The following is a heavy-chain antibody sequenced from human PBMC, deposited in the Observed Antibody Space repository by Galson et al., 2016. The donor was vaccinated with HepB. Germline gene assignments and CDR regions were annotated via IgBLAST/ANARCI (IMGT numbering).Heavy chain of an antibody. J-gene: IGHJ4*02. Sequence: SLRLSCAASGFTFSNYAMGWVRQAPGRELQWVSAISITGSHYAASVKGRFTISRDNSRNTLVLQMNSLTADDTAVYYCAKESPKWGLIYFADYWGQGTLVTVSS. CDR2: ISITGS. CDR3: AKESPKWGLIYFADY. D-gene: IGHD3-9*01. V-gene: IGHV3-23*01. CDR1: GFTFSNYA.